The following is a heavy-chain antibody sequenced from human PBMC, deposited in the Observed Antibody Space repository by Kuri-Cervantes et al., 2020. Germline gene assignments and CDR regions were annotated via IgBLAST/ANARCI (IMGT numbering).Heavy chain of an antibody. CDR1: GYTFTSYG. Sequence: ASVKVSCKASGYTFTSYGISWVRQAPGQGLEWMGWISAYNGNTNYAQKLQGRVAMTTDTSTSTAYMELRSLRSDDTAVYYCARDPPYSGYDSYSLMDYWGQGTLVTVSS. D-gene: IGHD5-12*01. J-gene: IGHJ4*02. CDR2: ISAYNGNT. CDR3: ARDPPYSGYDSYSLMDY. V-gene: IGHV1-18*01.